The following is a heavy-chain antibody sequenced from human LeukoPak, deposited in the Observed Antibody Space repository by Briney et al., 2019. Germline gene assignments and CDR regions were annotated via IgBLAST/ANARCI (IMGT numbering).Heavy chain of an antibody. CDR1: GFTLSDYA. Sequence: GRSLRLSCGASGFTLSDYAMHWVRQAPGKGLEWVAVISYDGSNKYYADSVKGRFTISRDNSKNTLYLQMNSLRAEDTAVYYCARDERDGYNSNYFDYWGQGTLVTVSS. J-gene: IGHJ4*02. D-gene: IGHD5-24*01. V-gene: IGHV3-30-3*01. CDR3: ARDERDGYNSNYFDY. CDR2: ISYDGSNK.